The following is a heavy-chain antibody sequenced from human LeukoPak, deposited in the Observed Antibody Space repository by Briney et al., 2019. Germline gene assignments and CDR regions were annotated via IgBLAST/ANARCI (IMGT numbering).Heavy chain of an antibody. CDR2: ISISSSYI. J-gene: IGHJ4*02. CDR1: GFTFSSSS. D-gene: IGHD3-10*01. V-gene: IGHV3-21*01. Sequence: GGSLRLSCAASGFTFSSSSMNSVRQAPGKGLEWVSSISISSSYIYYADSVKGRFTISRANAKNSLYLQMNSLRAEDTAVYYCARVGAVMVRGVSSYFDYWGQGTLVTVSS. CDR3: ARVGAVMVRGVSSYFDY.